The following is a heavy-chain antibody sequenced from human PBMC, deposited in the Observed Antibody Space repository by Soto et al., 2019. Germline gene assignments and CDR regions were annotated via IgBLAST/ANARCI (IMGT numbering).Heavy chain of an antibody. D-gene: IGHD6-19*01. J-gene: IGHJ6*02. Sequence: ASVKVSCKASGYTFTSYGISWVRQGAGQGLEWMGWISAYNGNTNYAQKLQGRVTMTTDTSTSTAYMELRSLRSDDTAVYYCARDHSSGRYPNYYYGMDVWGQGTTVTVSS. CDR2: ISAYNGNT. CDR3: ARDHSSGRYPNYYYGMDV. V-gene: IGHV1-18*01. CDR1: GYTFTSYG.